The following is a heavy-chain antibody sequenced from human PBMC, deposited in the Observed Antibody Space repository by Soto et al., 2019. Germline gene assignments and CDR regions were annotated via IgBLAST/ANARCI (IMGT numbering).Heavy chain of an antibody. J-gene: IGHJ6*02. D-gene: IGHD3-22*01. CDR3: ARLSGNSGYYYSMDV. CDR2: IILIFGTA. V-gene: IGHV1-69*01. CDR1: GGTFNSYA. Sequence: VQLVQSGAEVKKPGSSVKVSCKASGGTFNSYAISWVRQAPGQGLEWMGGIILIFGTAKYAQKFQGRVTISADESATYMDLSSLRSEDTAVYYCARLSGNSGYYYSMDVWGQGTTVTVSS.